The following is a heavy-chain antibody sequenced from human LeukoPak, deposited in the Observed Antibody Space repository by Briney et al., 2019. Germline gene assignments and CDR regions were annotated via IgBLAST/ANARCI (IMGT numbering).Heavy chain of an antibody. CDR1: GFTFTSSA. CDR3: AAERIVATDEGYYYYYGMDV. Sequence: ASVTVSCKASGFTFTSSAMQWVRQARGQRLEWIGWIVVGSGNTNYAQKFQERVTITRDMSTSTAYMEPSSLRSEDTAVYYCAAERIVATDEGYYYYYGMDVWGQGTTVTVSS. D-gene: IGHD5-12*01. J-gene: IGHJ6*02. CDR2: IVVGSGNT. V-gene: IGHV1-58*02.